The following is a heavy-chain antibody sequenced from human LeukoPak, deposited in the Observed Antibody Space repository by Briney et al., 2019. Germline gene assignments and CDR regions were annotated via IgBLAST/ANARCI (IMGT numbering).Heavy chain of an antibody. CDR1: GFTVNYYS. CDR2: ISSGSTI. V-gene: IGHV3-48*04. Sequence: GGSLRLSCEAYGFTVNYYSMNWVRQAPGRGLEWVSYISSGSTIYYADSVKGRFTISRDNAKNSLYLQMNSLRAEDTAVYYCASTYPRFGMDVWGQGTTVTVSS. CDR3: ASTYPRFGMDV. D-gene: IGHD5/OR15-5a*01. J-gene: IGHJ6*02.